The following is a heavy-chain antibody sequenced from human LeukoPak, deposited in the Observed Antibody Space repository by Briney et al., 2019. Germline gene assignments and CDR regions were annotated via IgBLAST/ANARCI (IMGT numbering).Heavy chain of an antibody. Sequence: SGGSLRLSCAASGFTFSSYSMNWVRQAPGKGLEWVSSISSSSSYIYYADSVKGRFTISRDNAKNSLYLQMNSLRAEDTAVYYCARGGPRDYYDSSGYYYFDYWGQGTLVTVSS. CDR2: ISSSSSYI. V-gene: IGHV3-21*01. D-gene: IGHD3-22*01. CDR1: GFTFSSYS. J-gene: IGHJ4*02. CDR3: ARGGPRDYYDSSGYYYFDY.